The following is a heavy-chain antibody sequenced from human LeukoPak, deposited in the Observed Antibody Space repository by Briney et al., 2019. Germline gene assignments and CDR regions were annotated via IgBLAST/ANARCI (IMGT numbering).Heavy chain of an antibody. D-gene: IGHD2-15*01. CDR1: GFTFSSYE. V-gene: IGHV3-48*03. J-gene: IGHJ4*02. CDR3: ARHSPSRSGGNCLFDS. CDR2: ITSSGRTI. Sequence: GGSLRLSCAASGFTFSSYEMNWVRQAPGKGLEWVSYITSSGRTIYYADSVKGRFTISRDNAKNSLYLQMNSLRAEDTAVYYCARHSPSRSGGNCLFDSWGQGTLVTVSS.